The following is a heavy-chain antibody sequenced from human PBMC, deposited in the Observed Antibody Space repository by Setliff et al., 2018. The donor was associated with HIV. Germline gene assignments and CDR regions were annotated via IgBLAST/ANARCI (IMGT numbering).Heavy chain of an antibody. CDR3: ARDFLFTEAAAGETFDY. Sequence: GASVKVSCKASGYTLTSYAMHWVRQAPGQRFEWMGWINAGNGNTKYSQKFQGRVTITRDTSASTAYMELSSLRSEDTAVYYCARDFLFTEAAAGETFDYWGQGTLVTVS. J-gene: IGHJ4*02. V-gene: IGHV1-3*01. CDR1: GYTLTSYA. CDR2: INAGNGNT. D-gene: IGHD6-13*01.